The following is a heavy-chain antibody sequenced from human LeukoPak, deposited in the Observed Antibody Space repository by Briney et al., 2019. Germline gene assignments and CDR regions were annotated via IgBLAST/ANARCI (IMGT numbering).Heavy chain of an antibody. J-gene: IGHJ3*02. CDR1: GYTLTDHH. CDR2: IKSNSGGI. D-gene: IGHD3-22*01. CDR3: ASRNYYDSSGYRAFDI. Sequence: ASVKVSCMASGYTLTDHHIHWVRQAPGQGLEWMGWIKSNSGGIWYPHEFQGRVTMTRDTSISTAYMELSRLRSDDTAAYYCASRNYYDSSGYRAFDIWGQGTMVTVSS. V-gene: IGHV1-2*02.